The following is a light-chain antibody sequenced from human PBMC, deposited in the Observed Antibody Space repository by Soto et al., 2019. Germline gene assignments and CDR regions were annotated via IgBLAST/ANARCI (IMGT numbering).Light chain of an antibody. CDR2: DAS. CDR3: QQFNDYPLT. Sequence: AIQLTQSPSSLSASVRDRVTITCRASQGINSALAWYQQKPGKTPKLLIFDASSLESGVPSRFSGSGSVTDFTLTISSLQPEDFATYYCQQFNDYPLTFGGGTRWIS. CDR1: QGINSA. V-gene: IGKV1D-13*01. J-gene: IGKJ4*01.